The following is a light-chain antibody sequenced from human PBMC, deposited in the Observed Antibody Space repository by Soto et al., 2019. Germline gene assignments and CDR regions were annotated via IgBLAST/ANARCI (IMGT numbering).Light chain of an antibody. Sequence: SALTQPASVSGSPGQSITISCTGTSSDVGYYDYVSWYQQHPGKAPKLMIYDVSNRASGASDRFSGSKSGNTASLTISGLQADDEADYYCSSYTTSNTLVFGPGTKLTVL. CDR2: DVS. CDR1: SSDVGYYDY. CDR3: SSYTTSNTLV. J-gene: IGLJ1*01. V-gene: IGLV2-14*03.